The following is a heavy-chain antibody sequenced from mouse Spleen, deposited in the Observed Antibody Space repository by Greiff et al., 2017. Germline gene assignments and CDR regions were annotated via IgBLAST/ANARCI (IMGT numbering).Heavy chain of an antibody. CDR3: ARLVGYYYGSSYYAMDY. J-gene: IGHJ4*01. CDR1: GFTFSSYA. D-gene: IGHD1-1*01. CDR2: ISSGGSYT. V-gene: IGHV5-9-1*01. Sequence: EVKVVESGGGLVKPGGSLKLSCAASGFTFSSYAMSWVRQTPEKRLEWVATISSGGSYTYYPDSVKGRFTISRDNAKNTLYLQMSSLRSEDTAMYYCARLVGYYYGSSYYAMDYWGQGTSVTVSS.